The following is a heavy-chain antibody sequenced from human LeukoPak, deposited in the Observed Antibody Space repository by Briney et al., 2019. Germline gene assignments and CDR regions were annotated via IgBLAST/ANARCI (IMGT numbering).Heavy chain of an antibody. V-gene: IGHV3-9*01. CDR1: GFTFDDYA. CDR2: ISWNSGNI. Sequence: PGGSLRLSCAASGFTFDDYAMHWVRQVPGKGLEWVSGISWNSGNIAYTDSVKGRFTISRDNAKNSLYLQMSSLRAEDTALYYCAKSSGVAGTGGSYYFDYWGQGTLVTVSS. CDR3: AKSSGVAGTGGSYYFDY. J-gene: IGHJ4*02. D-gene: IGHD6-19*01.